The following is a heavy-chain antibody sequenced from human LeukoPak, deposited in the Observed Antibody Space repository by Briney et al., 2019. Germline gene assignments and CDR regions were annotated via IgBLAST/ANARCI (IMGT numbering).Heavy chain of an antibody. Sequence: PGGSLRLSCAASGFTFSSYGMHWVRQAPGTGLEWVAFIRYDGSNKYYADSVKGRFTISRDNSKNTLYLQMNSLRAEDTAVYYCAKDSKAVPAATDLYYYYMDVWGKGTTVTVSS. V-gene: IGHV3-30*02. CDR1: GFTFSSYG. CDR2: IRYDGSNK. CDR3: AKDSKAVPAATDLYYYYMDV. J-gene: IGHJ6*03. D-gene: IGHD2-2*01.